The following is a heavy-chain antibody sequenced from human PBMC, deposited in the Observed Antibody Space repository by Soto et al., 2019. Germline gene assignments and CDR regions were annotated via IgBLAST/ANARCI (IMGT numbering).Heavy chain of an antibody. J-gene: IGHJ4*02. CDR3: ARVYRSNWNDAYFDY. D-gene: IGHD1-20*01. CDR1: GGSISSGDYY. Sequence: SETLSLTCTVSGGSISSGDYYWSWIRQPPGKGLEWIGYIYYSGSTYYNPSLKSRVTISVDTSKNQFSLKLSSVTAADTAVYYCARVYRSNWNDAYFDYWGQGTLVTVSS. V-gene: IGHV4-30-4*01. CDR2: IYYSGST.